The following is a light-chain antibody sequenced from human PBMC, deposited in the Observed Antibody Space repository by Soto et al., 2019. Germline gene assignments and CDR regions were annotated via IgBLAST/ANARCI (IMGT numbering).Light chain of an antibody. CDR1: QSVSSSY. V-gene: IGKV3-20*01. CDR3: QQSGSSPWT. CDR2: GAS. Sequence: EIVLMQSPGTLSLSPGERATLSCRASQSVSSSYLAWYQQKPGQAPRLLIYGASSRATGIPDRFSGSGSGTDFTLTISRLEPEDFAVYYCQQSGSSPWTFGQGTKVEIK. J-gene: IGKJ1*01.